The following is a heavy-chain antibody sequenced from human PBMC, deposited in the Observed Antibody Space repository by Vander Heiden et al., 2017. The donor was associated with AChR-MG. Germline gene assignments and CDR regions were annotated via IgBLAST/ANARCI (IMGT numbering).Heavy chain of an antibody. CDR3: AIPPVRGYYYGMDV. CDR1: ASPFSSYA. CDR2: ISGSGGST. Sequence: EVQLLESGGGLVQRGGSLRLSCAASASPFSSYAMSWVRQAPGKGVEWVSAISGSGGSTYYADSVKGRFTISRDNSKNTLYLQMNSLRAEDTAVYYCAIPPVRGYYYGMDVWGQGTTVTVSS. V-gene: IGHV3-23*01. J-gene: IGHJ6*02. D-gene: IGHD2-2*01.